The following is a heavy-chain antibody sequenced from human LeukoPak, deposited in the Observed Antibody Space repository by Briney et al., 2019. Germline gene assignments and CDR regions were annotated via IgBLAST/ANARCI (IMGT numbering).Heavy chain of an antibody. CDR1: GGSISSYY. J-gene: IGHJ4*02. D-gene: IGHD6-19*01. CDR2: IYYSGST. CDR3: ARTPLGQWLVGGVDY. V-gene: IGHV4-59*01. Sequence: SETLSLTCTVSGGSISSYYWSWIRQPPGKGLEWIGYIYYSGSTNYNPSLKSRVTISVDTSKNQFSLKLSSVTAADTAVYYCARTPLGQWLVGGVDYWGQGTLVTVSS.